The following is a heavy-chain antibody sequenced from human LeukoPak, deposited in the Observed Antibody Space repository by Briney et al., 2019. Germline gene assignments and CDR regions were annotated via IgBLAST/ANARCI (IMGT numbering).Heavy chain of an antibody. V-gene: IGHV1-24*01. J-gene: IGHJ3*02. CDR2: FDPEDGET. D-gene: IGHD3-9*01. CDR3: ETINVLRYFDWHRVAFDI. Sequence: ASVKVSCKVSGYTLTELSMHWVRQAPGKGLEWMGGFDPEDGETIYAQKFQGRVTMTEDTSTDTAYMELSSLRSEDTAVYYCETINVLRYFDWHRVAFDIWGQGTMVTVSS. CDR1: GYTLTELS.